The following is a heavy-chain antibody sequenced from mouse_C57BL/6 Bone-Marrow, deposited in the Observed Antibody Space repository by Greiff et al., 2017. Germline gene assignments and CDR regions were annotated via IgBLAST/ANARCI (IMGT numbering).Heavy chain of an antibody. CDR3: ARRGYYYEDY. CDR2: IDPSDSYT. J-gene: IGHJ3*01. V-gene: IGHV1-69*01. D-gene: IGHD1-1*01. Sequence: VQLQQSGAELVMPGASVKLSCKASGYTFTSYWMHWVKQRHGQGLEWIGEIDPSDSYTNYNQKFKGKSTLTVDKSSSTAYMQLSSLTSDDFAVYYCARRGYYYEDYWGQGTLVTVSA. CDR1: GYTFTSYW.